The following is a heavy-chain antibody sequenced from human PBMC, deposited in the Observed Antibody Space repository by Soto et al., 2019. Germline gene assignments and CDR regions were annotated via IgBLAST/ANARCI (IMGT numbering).Heavy chain of an antibody. J-gene: IGHJ4*02. CDR3: AKSRGGSTSRTVDY. CDR2: ITGDGVGT. Sequence: EVQLLDSGGGWVQPGGSLRLSCAASGFTFTTYVMSWVRQSPIKGLEWVSSITGDGVGTYYADSVKGRFTISRDNSKNTLYLQMNNVGADDTAVYYCAKSRGGSTSRTVDYWGQGTVVTVSS. CDR1: GFTFTTYV. D-gene: IGHD2-2*01. V-gene: IGHV3-23*01.